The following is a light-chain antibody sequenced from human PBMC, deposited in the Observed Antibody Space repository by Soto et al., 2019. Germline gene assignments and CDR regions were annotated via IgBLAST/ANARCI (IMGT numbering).Light chain of an antibody. V-gene: IGLV2-14*01. CDR2: GVT. CDR1: GSDIGAYNY. Sequence: QSVLPQPASVSGSPGQSITISCTGSGSDIGAYNYVSWYQQHPGKAPKLLIHGVTRRPSGVSSRFSASKSAYTASLTISGLQAEDEANYYCGSFTTSYFYVFGPGTKSPS. CDR3: GSFTTSYFYV. J-gene: IGLJ1*01.